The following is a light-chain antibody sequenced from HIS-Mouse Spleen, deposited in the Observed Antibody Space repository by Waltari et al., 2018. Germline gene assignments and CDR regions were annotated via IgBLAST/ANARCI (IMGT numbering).Light chain of an antibody. CDR3: SSYTSSSTVV. Sequence: QSALTQPASVSGSPGQSITIPCTGTRSAVGAYNYVSWYQQHPGKAPKLMIYDVSNRPSGVSNRCSGSKSGNTASLTISGLQAEDEADYYCSSYTSSSTVVFGGGTKLTVL. V-gene: IGLV2-14*03. CDR1: RSAVGAYNY. J-gene: IGLJ2*01. CDR2: DVS.